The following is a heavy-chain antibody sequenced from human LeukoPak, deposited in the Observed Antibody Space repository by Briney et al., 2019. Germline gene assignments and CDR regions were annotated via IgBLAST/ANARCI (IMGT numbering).Heavy chain of an antibody. Sequence: GASVKVSFKVSVYTLTELSMHWVRQAPGKGLEWMGGFDPEDGETIYAQKFQGRVTMTEDTSTDTAYMELSSLRSEDTAVYYCATEPMGIAAAGTGDYWGQGTLVTVSS. D-gene: IGHD6-13*01. CDR1: VYTLTELS. CDR3: ATEPMGIAAAGTGDY. V-gene: IGHV1-24*01. J-gene: IGHJ4*02. CDR2: FDPEDGET.